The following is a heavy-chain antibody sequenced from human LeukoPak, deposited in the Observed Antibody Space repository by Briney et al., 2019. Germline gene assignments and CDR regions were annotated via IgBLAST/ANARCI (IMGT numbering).Heavy chain of an antibody. CDR2: INPNSGDP. CDR3: ARDSASTGYYYYSFYYMDV. CDR1: GYTFTGYY. V-gene: IGHV1-2*02. Sequence: ASVKVSCKASGYTFTGYYIHWVRQAPGQGLEWMGRINPNSGDPNYAQKFQGRVTMTRDTSISTAYMELSRLRSDDTAVYYCARDSASTGYYYYSFYYMDVWGKGTTVTVSS. J-gene: IGHJ6*03. D-gene: IGHD3-22*01.